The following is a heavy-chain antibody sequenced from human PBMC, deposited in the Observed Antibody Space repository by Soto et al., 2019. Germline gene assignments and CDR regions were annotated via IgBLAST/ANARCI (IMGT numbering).Heavy chain of an antibody. D-gene: IGHD4-4*01. CDR2: IIPIFGTA. V-gene: IGHV1-69*13. J-gene: IGHJ6*02. CDR3: AREEATVTMDIDYYYGMDV. Sequence: SVKVSCKASGGTFSSYAISWVRQAPGQGLEWMGGIIPIFGTANYAQKFQGRVTITADESTSTAYMELSSLRSEDTAVYYCAREEATVTMDIDYYYGMDVCGQGTTVTVPS. CDR1: GGTFSSYA.